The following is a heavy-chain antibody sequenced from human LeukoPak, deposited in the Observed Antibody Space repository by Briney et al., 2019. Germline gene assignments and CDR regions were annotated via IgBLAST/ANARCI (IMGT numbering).Heavy chain of an antibody. CDR3: ARGVPYGPSYEFFDY. D-gene: IGHD3-10*01. V-gene: IGHV4-59*01. Sequence: SETLSLTCTVSGVSITNYYWSWIRQPPGKGLECIGYIYYSGSTNYSPSLKSRVTISLHTSKNQFSLKLNSVTAADTAVYYCARGVPYGPSYEFFDYWGQGTLVTVSS. CDR1: GVSITNYY. CDR2: IYYSGST. J-gene: IGHJ4*02.